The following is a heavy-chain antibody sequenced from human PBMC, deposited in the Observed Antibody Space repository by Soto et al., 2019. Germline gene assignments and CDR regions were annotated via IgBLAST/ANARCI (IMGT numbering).Heavy chain of an antibody. CDR2: MNPNSGNT. Sequence: GASVKVSCKASGYTFTSYDINWVRQATGQGLEWMGWMNPNSGNTGYAQKFQGRVTMTRNTSISTAYMELSSLRSEDTAVYYCAKGVGYCSGGSCFRLYYFDYWGQGTLVTVSS. J-gene: IGHJ4*02. D-gene: IGHD2-15*01. CDR1: GYTFTSYD. V-gene: IGHV1-8*01. CDR3: AKGVGYCSGGSCFRLYYFDY.